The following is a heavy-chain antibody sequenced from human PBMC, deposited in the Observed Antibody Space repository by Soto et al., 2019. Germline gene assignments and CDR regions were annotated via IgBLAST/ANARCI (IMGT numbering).Heavy chain of an antibody. CDR3: ARPGGYDSSGYYDHDAFDI. V-gene: IGHV1-69*01. CDR2: IIPIFGTA. J-gene: IGHJ3*02. CDR1: GGTFSSYA. Sequence: QVQLVQSGAEVKKPGSSVKVSCKASGGTFSSYAISWVRQAPGQGLEWMGGIIPIFGTANYAQKFQGRVTITAYESTSTAYMELSSLRSEDTAVYYCARPGGYDSSGYYDHDAFDIWGQGTMVTVSS. D-gene: IGHD3-22*01.